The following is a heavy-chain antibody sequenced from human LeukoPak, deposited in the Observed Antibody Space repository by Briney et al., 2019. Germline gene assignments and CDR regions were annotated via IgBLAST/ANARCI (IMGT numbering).Heavy chain of an antibody. CDR3: ARKNDSSAGDYFDY. D-gene: IGHD3-22*01. CDR1: GGSISSYY. V-gene: IGHV4-59*08. CDR2: TYYSGST. Sequence: ASETLSLTCTVSGGSISSYYWSWIRQPPGKGLEWIGYTYYSGSTNYNPSLKSRVTISVDTSKNQFSLKLSSVTAADTAVYYCARKNDSSAGDYFDYWGQGTLVTVSS. J-gene: IGHJ4*02.